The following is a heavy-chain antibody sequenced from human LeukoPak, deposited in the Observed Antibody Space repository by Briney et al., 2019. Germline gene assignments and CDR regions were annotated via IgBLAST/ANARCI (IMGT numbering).Heavy chain of an antibody. CDR2: IYYSGST. Sequence: SETLSLTCTVSGGSISSYYWSWIRQPPGKGLEWIGYIYYSGSTNYNPSLKSRVTISVDTSKNQFSLKLSSVTAADTAVYYCARGVGDYYFDYWGQGALVTVPS. CDR1: GGSISSYY. J-gene: IGHJ4*02. CDR3: ARGVGDYYFDY. D-gene: IGHD4-17*01. V-gene: IGHV4-59*01.